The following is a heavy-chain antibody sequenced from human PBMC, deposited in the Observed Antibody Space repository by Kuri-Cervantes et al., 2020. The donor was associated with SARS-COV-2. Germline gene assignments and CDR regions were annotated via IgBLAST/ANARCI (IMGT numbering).Heavy chain of an antibody. CDR1: GFTFSDYY. V-gene: IGHV3-11*04. D-gene: IGHD6-13*01. CDR3: ARRSRAAGGFDI. CDR2: ISSSGSTI. J-gene: IGHJ3*02. Sequence: GESLKISCAASGFTFSDYYMSWVRQAPGKGLEWVSYISSSGSTIYSADSVKGRFTISRDNAKNTRYLQMNSLRAEDTAVYYCARRSRAAGGFDIWGQGTMVTVSS.